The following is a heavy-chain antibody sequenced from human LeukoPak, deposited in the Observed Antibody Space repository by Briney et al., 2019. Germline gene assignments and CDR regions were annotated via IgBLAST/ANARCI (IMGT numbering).Heavy chain of an antibody. CDR3: TTDSSLVATIPDY. V-gene: IGHV3-15*01. D-gene: IGHD5-12*01. Sequence: GGSLRLSCAASGFTFSNAWMSWVRPAPGKGLEWVGRIKSKTDGGTTDYAAPVKGRFTISRDDSKNTLYLQMNSLKTEDTAVYYCTTDSSLVATIPDYWGQGTLVTVSS. J-gene: IGHJ4*02. CDR2: IKSKTDGGTT. CDR1: GFTFSNAW.